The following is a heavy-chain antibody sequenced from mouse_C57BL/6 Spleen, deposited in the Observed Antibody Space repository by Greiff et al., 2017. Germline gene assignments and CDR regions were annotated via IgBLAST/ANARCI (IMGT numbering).Heavy chain of an antibody. CDR3: ARSTTVVAHWYFDV. V-gene: IGHV1-72*01. D-gene: IGHD1-1*01. Sequence: QVQLQQPGAELVKPGASVKLSCKASGYTFTSYWMHWVKQRPGRGLEWIGRIAPTSGGTKYNEKFKSKATLTVDKPSSTAYMQLSSLTSEDSAGYYCARSTTVVAHWYFDVWGTGTTVTVSS. J-gene: IGHJ1*03. CDR2: IAPTSGGT. CDR1: GYTFTSYW.